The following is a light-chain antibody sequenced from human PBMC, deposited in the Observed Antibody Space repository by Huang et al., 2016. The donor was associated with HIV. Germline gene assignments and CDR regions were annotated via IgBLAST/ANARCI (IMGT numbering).Light chain of an antibody. CDR1: QSLSNN. Sequence: EILMTQSPATLSVSPGERATLFCRASQSLSNNLAWYQPKPGQPPRLLSYSTSTRATDVPARFSGSGSGTEFTLTISSLQSEDFALYYCQQCNNWPYTFGQGTKLEIK. V-gene: IGKV3-15*01. CDR2: STS. CDR3: QQCNNWPYT. J-gene: IGKJ2*01.